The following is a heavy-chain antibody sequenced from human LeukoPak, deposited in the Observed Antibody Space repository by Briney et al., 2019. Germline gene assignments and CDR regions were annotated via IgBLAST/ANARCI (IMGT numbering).Heavy chain of an antibody. CDR3: VKLSSRVSQTIDY. Sequence: GGSLRLSCAASGFTFRNYAMHWVRQAPGKGLEYVSGISSNGGNTYYADSVKGRFTNTRDNSKNTLYVQMSSLRVEDTAVYYCVKLSSRVSQTIDYWGQGTLVTVSS. J-gene: IGHJ4*02. V-gene: IGHV3-64*03. D-gene: IGHD6-13*01. CDR2: ISSNGGNT. CDR1: GFTFRNYA.